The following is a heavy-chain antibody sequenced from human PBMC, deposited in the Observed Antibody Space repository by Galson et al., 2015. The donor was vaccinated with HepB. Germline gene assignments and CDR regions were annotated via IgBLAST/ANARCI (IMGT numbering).Heavy chain of an antibody. V-gene: IGHV4-39*07. CDR1: GGSISSSSYY. CDR3: ARDGLGGSGRFDY. Sequence: SETLSLTCTVSGGSISSSSYYWGWIRQPPGKGLEWIGSIYYSGSTYYNPSLKSRVTISVDTSKNQFSLKLSSVTAADTAVYYCARDGLGGSGRFDYWGQGTLVTVSS. J-gene: IGHJ4*02. CDR2: IYYSGST. D-gene: IGHD3-10*01.